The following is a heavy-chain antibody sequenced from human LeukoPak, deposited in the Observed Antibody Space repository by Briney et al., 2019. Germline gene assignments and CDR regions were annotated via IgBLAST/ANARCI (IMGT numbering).Heavy chain of an antibody. CDR1: GGSISSYY. V-gene: IGHV4-59*01. Sequence: SETLSLTCTVSGGSISSYYWSWIRQPPGKGLEWIGYIYYSGSTNYNPSLKSRVTISVDTSKNQFSLKLSSVTAADTAVYYCARDAAGYSYVPDYWGQGTLVTVSS. CDR3: ARDAAGYSYVPDY. D-gene: IGHD5-18*01. CDR2: IYYSGST. J-gene: IGHJ4*02.